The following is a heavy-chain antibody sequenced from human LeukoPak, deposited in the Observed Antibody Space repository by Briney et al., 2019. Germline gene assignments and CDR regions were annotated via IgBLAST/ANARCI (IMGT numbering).Heavy chain of an antibody. D-gene: IGHD5-12*01. CDR1: GFTFSTFW. J-gene: IGHJ4*02. CDR2: INQDGGET. CDR3: ARHVDIVTQGDY. Sequence: GGSLRLSCAASGFTFSTFWMAWVRQAPGKGLEWVGNINQDGGETYYVDSVKGRFTISRDNAKNSLYLQMKSLRAEDTAVYYCARHVDIVTQGDYWGQGTLVTVSS. V-gene: IGHV3-7*01.